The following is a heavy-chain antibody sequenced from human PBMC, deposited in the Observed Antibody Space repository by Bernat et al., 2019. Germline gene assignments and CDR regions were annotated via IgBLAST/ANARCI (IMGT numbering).Heavy chain of an antibody. J-gene: IGHJ4*02. Sequence: QVQLVQSVAEVKKPGSSVKVSCKASGGTFSSYAISWVRQAPGQGLEWMGGIIPIFGTANYAQKFQGRVTITADESTSTAYMEMSSLRSEGTAVYYCASHASNWNYGTTFDYWGQGTLVTVSS. V-gene: IGHV1-69*12. D-gene: IGHD1-7*01. CDR2: IIPIFGTA. CDR3: ASHASNWNYGTTFDY. CDR1: GGTFSSYA.